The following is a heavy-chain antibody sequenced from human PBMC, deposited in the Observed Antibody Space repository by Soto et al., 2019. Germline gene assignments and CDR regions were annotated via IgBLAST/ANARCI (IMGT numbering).Heavy chain of an antibody. CDR3: ARPDGSSTDYYYYGMDV. CDR1: GYTFTSYG. J-gene: IGHJ6*02. V-gene: IGHV1-18*01. CDR2: ISPNNGKA. Sequence: ASVKVSCKASGYTFTSYGISWVRQAPGQGLEWMGWISPNNGKANYAQKLQGRVTITTDESTSTAYMELSSLRSEDTAVYYCARPDGSSTDYYYYGMDVWGQGTTVTVSS. D-gene: IGHD1-26*01.